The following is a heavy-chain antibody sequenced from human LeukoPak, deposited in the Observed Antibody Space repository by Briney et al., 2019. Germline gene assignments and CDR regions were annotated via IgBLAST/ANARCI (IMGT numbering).Heavy chain of an antibody. CDR3: ARDGNIYYFDY. CDR2: IYSGGST. CDR1: GFTVSSNC. V-gene: IGHV3-66*01. D-gene: IGHD2/OR15-2a*01. J-gene: IGHJ4*02. Sequence: GGSLRLSCAASGFTVSSNCMSWVRQAPGKGLEWVSVIYSGGSTYYADSVKGRFTISRDNSKNTLYLQMNSLRAEDTAVYYCARDGNIYYFDYWGQGTLVTVSS.